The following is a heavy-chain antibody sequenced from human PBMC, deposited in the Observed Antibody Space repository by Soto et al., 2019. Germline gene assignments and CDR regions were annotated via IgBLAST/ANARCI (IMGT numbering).Heavy chain of an antibody. V-gene: IGHV3-7*03. CDR1: GFSISYYW. J-gene: IGHJ4*02. CDR2: IKEDGGVK. Sequence: GGSLSLSCTASVSGFSISYYWMSWVRQAPGKGLEWVAHIKEDGGVKLYADSVEGRFTISRDNAKNTLYLEMDSLRVEDTAVYFCSRSEHSAGQHWGPGTLVTVSS. CDR3: SRSEHSAGQH. D-gene: IGHD6-13*01.